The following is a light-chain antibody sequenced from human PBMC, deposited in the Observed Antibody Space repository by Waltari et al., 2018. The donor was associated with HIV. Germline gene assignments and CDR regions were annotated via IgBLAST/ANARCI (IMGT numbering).Light chain of an antibody. CDR1: SSNIGRNY. V-gene: IGLV1-51*01. CDR2: DNN. Sequence: QSVLTQPPSVSAAPGQKVTISCSGSSSNIGRNYVSWYQQLPGTAPKLLNYDNNKRPVGIPDRFSGSKSGTSATLGITGLQTGDEADYYCGTWDNSLRTWVFGGGTKLTVL. J-gene: IGLJ3*02. CDR3: GTWDNSLRTWV.